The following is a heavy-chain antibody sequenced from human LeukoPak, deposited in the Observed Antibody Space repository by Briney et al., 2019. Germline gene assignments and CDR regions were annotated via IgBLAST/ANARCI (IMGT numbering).Heavy chain of an antibody. J-gene: IGHJ5*02. CDR2: INHSGGT. V-gene: IGHV4-39*07. CDR3: ARGPIDIVVVVAGGWFDP. D-gene: IGHD2-15*01. CDR1: GGSISSGSYY. Sequence: PSETLSLTCTVSGGSISSGSYYWSWIRQPPGKGLEWIGEINHSGGTNYNPSLKSRVTISVDTSKNQFSLKLSSVTAADTAVYYCARGPIDIVVVVAGGWFDPWGQGTLVTVSS.